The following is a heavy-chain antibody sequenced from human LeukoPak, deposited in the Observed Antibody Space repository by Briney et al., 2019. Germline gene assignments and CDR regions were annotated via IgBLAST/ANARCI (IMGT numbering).Heavy chain of an antibody. Sequence: GGSLRLSCAASGFTFSSCAMSWVRQAPGKGLEWVSAISGSGGSTYYADSVKGRFTISRDNSKNTLYLQMNSLRAEDTAVYYCAKSRDIVVVVAALDYWGQGTLVTVSS. CDR3: AKSRDIVVVVAALDY. J-gene: IGHJ4*02. CDR1: GFTFSSCA. CDR2: ISGSGGST. D-gene: IGHD2-15*01. V-gene: IGHV3-23*01.